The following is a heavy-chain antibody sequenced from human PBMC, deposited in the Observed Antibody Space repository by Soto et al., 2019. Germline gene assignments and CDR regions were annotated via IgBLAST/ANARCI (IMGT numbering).Heavy chain of an antibody. CDR2: INHSGST. CDR3: ERGGGQKTTNWFDP. V-gene: IGHV4-34*01. J-gene: IGHJ5*02. CDR1: GGSFSGYY. D-gene: IGHD1-1*01. Sequence: SETLSLSCAFYGGSFSGYYWSWIRQPPGKGLEWIGEINHSGSTNYNPSLKSRVTISVDTSKNQFSLKLSSVTAVDTAVYYCERGGGQKTTNWFDPWGQGTLVTVSS.